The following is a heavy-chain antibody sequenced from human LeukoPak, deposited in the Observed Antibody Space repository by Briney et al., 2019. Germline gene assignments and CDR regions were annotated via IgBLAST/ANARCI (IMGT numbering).Heavy chain of an antibody. Sequence: SETLSLTCAVYGGSFSGYYWSWIRQPPGKGLEWIGEINHSGSTNYNTSLKSRVTISVDTSKNQFSLKLSSVTAADTAVYYCARGPKGIVVVPAAPDYWGQGTLVTVSS. CDR3: ARGPKGIVVVPAAPDY. V-gene: IGHV4-34*01. D-gene: IGHD2-2*01. CDR2: INHSGST. CDR1: GGSFSGYY. J-gene: IGHJ4*02.